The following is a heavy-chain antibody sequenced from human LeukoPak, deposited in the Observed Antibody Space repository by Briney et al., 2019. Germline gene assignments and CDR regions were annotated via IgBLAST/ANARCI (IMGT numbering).Heavy chain of an antibody. Sequence: PGRSLRLSCAASRFTFSSYAMHWVRQAPGKGLEWVAVISYDGSNKYYADSVKGRFTISRDNSKNTLYLQMNSLGAEDTAVYYCARVTDYYDSSGCSDYWGQGTLVTVSS. CDR2: ISYDGSNK. V-gene: IGHV3-30*04. CDR1: RFTFSSYA. D-gene: IGHD3-22*01. J-gene: IGHJ4*02. CDR3: ARVTDYYDSSGCSDY.